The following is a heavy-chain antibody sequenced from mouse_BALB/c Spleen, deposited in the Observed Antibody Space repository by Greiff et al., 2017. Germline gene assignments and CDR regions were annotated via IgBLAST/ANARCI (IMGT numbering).Heavy chain of an antibody. CDR1: GFTFSSFG. V-gene: IGHV5-17*02. J-gene: IGHJ4*01. CDR3: ARDGYYPLYYAMDY. D-gene: IGHD2-3*01. Sequence: DVKLVESGGGLVQPGGSRKLSCAASGFTFSSFGMHWVRQAPEKGLEWVAYISSGSSTIYYADTVKGRFTISRDNPKNTLFLQMTSLRSEDTAMYYCARDGYYPLYYAMDYWGQGTSVTVSS. CDR2: ISSGSSTI.